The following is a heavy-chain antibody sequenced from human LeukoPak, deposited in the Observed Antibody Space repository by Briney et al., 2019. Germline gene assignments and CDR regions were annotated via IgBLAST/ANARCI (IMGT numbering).Heavy chain of an antibody. J-gene: IGHJ6*04. CDR3: ARYRDYYYGMDV. CDR2: ISAYNGNT. V-gene: IGHV1-18*04. CDR1: GYTFTSYG. Sequence: ASVKVSCKASGYTFTSYGISWVRQAPGQGPAWMGWISAYNGNTNYAQKLQGRVTMTTDTSTSTAYMELRSLRSDDTAVYYCARYRDYYYGMDVWGKGTTVTVSS. D-gene: IGHD4-11*01.